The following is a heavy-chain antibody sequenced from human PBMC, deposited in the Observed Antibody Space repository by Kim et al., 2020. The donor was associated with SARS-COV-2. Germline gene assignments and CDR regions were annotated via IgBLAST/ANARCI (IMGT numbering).Heavy chain of an antibody. CDR3: ARARAVCSGGSCYFAGSAFDI. V-gene: IGHV3-30*01. D-gene: IGHD2-15*01. J-gene: IGHJ3*02. Sequence: FTISRDNSKNTLYLQMNSLRAEDTAVYYCARARAVCSGGSCYFAGSAFDIWGQGTMVTVSS.